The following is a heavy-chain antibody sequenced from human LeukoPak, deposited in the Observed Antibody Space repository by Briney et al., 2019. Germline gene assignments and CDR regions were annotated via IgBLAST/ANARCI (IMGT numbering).Heavy chain of an antibody. D-gene: IGHD3-10*01. CDR2: IIPIFGTA. Sequence: SVKVSCKASGGTFSSYAISWVRQAPGEGLEWMGGIIPIFGTANYAQKFQGRVTITADNSTSTAYMELSSLRSEDTAVYYCARPLPGGGFGELNDWGQGTLVTVSS. CDR1: GGTFSSYA. J-gene: IGHJ4*02. V-gene: IGHV1-69*06. CDR3: ARPLPGGGFGELND.